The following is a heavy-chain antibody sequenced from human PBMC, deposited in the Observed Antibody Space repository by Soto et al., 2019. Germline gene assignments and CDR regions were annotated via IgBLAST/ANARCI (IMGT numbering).Heavy chain of an antibody. CDR2: ISASGASI. Sequence: GGSLRLSCAASGFMFDNYAMSWIRQAPGKGLEWVAGISASGASIHYADAVRGRFIVSRDNANNALYLQMNSLKTEDTAVYYCTTDSYITIVIVRFDYWGHGTLVTVSS. J-gene: IGHJ4*01. V-gene: IGHV3-23*01. CDR3: TTDSYITIVIVRFDY. D-gene: IGHD3-3*01. CDR1: GFMFDNYA.